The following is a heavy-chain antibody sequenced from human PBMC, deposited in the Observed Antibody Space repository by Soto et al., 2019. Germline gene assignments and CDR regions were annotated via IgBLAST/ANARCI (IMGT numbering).Heavy chain of an antibody. Sequence: SQTLSRTCAISGDSVSSNSAAWNWIRQSPSRGLEWLGRTYYRSKWYNDYAVSVKSRITINPDTSKNQFSLQLNSVTPEDTAVYYCARDPSIAVAGQLYYFDYWGQGTLVTGLL. CDR3: ARDPSIAVAGQLYYFDY. V-gene: IGHV6-1*01. J-gene: IGHJ4*02. CDR2: TYYRSKWYN. CDR1: GDSVSSNSAA. D-gene: IGHD6-19*01.